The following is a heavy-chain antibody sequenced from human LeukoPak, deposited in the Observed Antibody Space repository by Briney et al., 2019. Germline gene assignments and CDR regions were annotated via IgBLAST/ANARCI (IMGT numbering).Heavy chain of an antibody. J-gene: IGHJ3*02. CDR1: GGSISSYY. V-gene: IGHV4-59*01. Sequence: SETLSLTCTVSGGSISSYYWSWIRQPPGKGLEGIGYIYYSGSTNYNPSLKSRVTISVDTSKNQFSLKLSSVTAADTAVYYCARGSSSWYRAFDIWGQGTMVTVSS. CDR2: IYYSGST. CDR3: ARGSSSWYRAFDI. D-gene: IGHD6-13*01.